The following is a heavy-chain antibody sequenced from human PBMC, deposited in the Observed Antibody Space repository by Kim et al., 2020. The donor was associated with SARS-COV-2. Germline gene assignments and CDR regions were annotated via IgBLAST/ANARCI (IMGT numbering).Heavy chain of an antibody. D-gene: IGHD3-10*01. V-gene: IGHV3-23*01. J-gene: IGHJ4*02. CDR3: AKDGPYGSGYGDY. Sequence: ADSVTGRFTISRDTSKNTLYLQMNSRRAEDTAVYYCAKDGPYGSGYGDYWGQGTLVTVSS.